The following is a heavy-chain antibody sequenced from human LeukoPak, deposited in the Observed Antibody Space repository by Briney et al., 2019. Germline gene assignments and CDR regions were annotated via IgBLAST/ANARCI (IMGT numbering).Heavy chain of an antibody. CDR3: TRLGETGATVSTSFDY. V-gene: IGHV3-23*01. CDR1: GFTFSSYA. Sequence: PGGSLRLSCAASGFTFSSYAMSWVRQAPGKGLEWVSAISGSGGSTYYADSVKGRFTISRDNSKNTLYLQMNSLRAEDTAVYYCTRLGETGATVSTSFDYWGQGTLVTVSS. CDR2: ISGSGGST. J-gene: IGHJ4*02. D-gene: IGHD4-17*01.